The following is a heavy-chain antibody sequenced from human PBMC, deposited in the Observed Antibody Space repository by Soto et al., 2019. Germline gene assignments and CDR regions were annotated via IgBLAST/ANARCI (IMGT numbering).Heavy chain of an antibody. CDR1: GFTFSGYA. D-gene: IGHD3-9*01. CDR3: ARDSHYDILPHDAFDI. V-gene: IGHV3-48*01. Sequence: GGSLRLSCAASGFTFSGYAMSWVRQAPGKGLEWVSYISSSSSTIYYADSVKGRFTISRDNAKNSLYLQMNSLRAEDTAVYYCARDSHYDILPHDAFDIWGQGTMVTVSS. J-gene: IGHJ3*02. CDR2: ISSSSSTI.